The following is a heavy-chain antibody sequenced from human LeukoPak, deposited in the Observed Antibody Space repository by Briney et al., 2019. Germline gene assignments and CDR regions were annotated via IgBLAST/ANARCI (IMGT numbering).Heavy chain of an antibody. D-gene: IGHD1-1*01. CDR3: ARASHNWNGEHASDV. CDR2: INSDGSSI. V-gene: IGHV3-74*01. Sequence: GGSLRLSCAASEFTFSSYWMHWVRQAPGKGLVWVSRINSDGSSIYYADSVKGRFTISRDNAKNTLYLHLNILRAEDTAVYYCARASHNWNGEHASDVWGRGTMVTVSS. CDR1: EFTFSSYW. J-gene: IGHJ3*01.